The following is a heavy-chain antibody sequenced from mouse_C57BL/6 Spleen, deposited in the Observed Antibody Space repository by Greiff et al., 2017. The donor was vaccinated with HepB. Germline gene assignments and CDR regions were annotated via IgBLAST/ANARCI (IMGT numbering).Heavy chain of an antibody. Sequence: VQLKESGPELVKPGASVKMSCKASGYTFTDYNMHWVKQSHGKSLEWIGYINPNNGGTSYNQKFKGKATLTVNKSSSTAYMELRSLTSEDSAVYYCARRFITTVVATYYYAMDYWGQGTSVTVSS. D-gene: IGHD1-1*01. CDR3: ARRFITTVVATYYYAMDY. V-gene: IGHV1-22*01. CDR2: INPNNGGT. J-gene: IGHJ4*01. CDR1: GYTFTDYN.